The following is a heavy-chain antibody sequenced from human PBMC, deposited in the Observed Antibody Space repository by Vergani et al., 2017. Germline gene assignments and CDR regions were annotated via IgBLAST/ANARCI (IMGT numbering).Heavy chain of an antibody. CDR2: ISWNSGSI. D-gene: IGHD5-12*01. J-gene: IGHJ3*02. CDR3: AKGDIVDTPDDFDI. CDR1: GFTFSSYS. Sequence: EVQLVESGGGLVKPGGSLRLSCAASGFTFSSYSMNWVRQAPGKGLEWVSGISWNSGSIGYADSVKGRFTISRDNAKNSLYLQMNSLRAEDTALYYCAKGDIVDTPDDFDIWGQGTMVTVSS. V-gene: IGHV3-9*01.